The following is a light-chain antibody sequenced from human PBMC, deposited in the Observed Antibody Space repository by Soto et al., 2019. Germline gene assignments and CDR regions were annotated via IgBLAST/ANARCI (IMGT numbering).Light chain of an antibody. CDR2: GAS. CDR3: QQYDNWPPAWT. Sequence: EIVMTQSPATLSVSPGERATLSCRASQSVSSNLAWYRQTPGQAPRLLIYGASTRATGIPARFSGSGSGTEFTLTISSLQSEDFAVYYCQQYDNWPPAWTFGQGTKVEIK. J-gene: IGKJ1*01. V-gene: IGKV3-15*01. CDR1: QSVSSN.